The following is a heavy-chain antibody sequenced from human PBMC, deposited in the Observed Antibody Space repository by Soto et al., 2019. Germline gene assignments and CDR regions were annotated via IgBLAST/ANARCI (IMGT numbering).Heavy chain of an antibody. Sequence: QVHLVESGGDVVRPGTSLRLSCAASGFTFNTYAMHWVRQAPGRGLEWVAFISFDGSSKYYSDSLKGRFTVSRDNPKNTLYLQMNSLRPEDTAVYYCAKERVEEAVFFGDWGQGTVVSVSS. CDR2: ISFDGSSK. V-gene: IGHV3-30*18. J-gene: IGHJ4*02. CDR1: GFTFNTYA. CDR3: AKERVEEAVFFGD. D-gene: IGHD3-3*01.